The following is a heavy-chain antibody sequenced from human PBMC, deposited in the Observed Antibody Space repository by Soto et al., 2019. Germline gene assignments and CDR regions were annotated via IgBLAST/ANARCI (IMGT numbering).Heavy chain of an antibody. V-gene: IGHV4-59*01. Sequence: SETLSLTCTVSGGSMSRYYWTWIRQPPGKGLEWIGNIHYTGSTNYNPSLKSRVTILLGTSTSQFSLKVSSVTAADTAVYYCARDLTISSTDGPLDPWGHGTLVTV. CDR3: ARDLTISSTDGPLDP. J-gene: IGHJ5*02. D-gene: IGHD1-1*01. CDR1: GGSMSRYY. CDR2: IHYTGST.